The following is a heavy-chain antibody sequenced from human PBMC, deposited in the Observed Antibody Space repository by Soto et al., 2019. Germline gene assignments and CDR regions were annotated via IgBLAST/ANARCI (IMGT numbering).Heavy chain of an antibody. V-gene: IGHV3-23*01. CDR1: GFTFSSYA. Sequence: EVQLLESGGGLVQPGGSLRLSCAASGFTFSSYAMSWVRQAPGKGLEWVSAISGSGGSTYYADSVKGRFTISRDNSKNTLYLQMDSLRAEDTAVYYCAKYLIGRYSISWSPLFDYWGQGTLVTVSS. CDR2: ISGSGGST. D-gene: IGHD6-13*01. J-gene: IGHJ4*02. CDR3: AKYLIGRYSISWSPLFDY.